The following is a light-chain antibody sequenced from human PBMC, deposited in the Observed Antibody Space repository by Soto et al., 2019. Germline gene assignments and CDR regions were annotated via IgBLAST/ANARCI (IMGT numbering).Light chain of an antibody. CDR3: QQYCNTPYT. V-gene: IGKV4-1*01. Sequence: DIVMTQSPDSLAVSLGERATINCKSSQSVLYSSNNKNYLAWYQQKPGQPPKLLIYWASTRQSGVPDRFSGSGSGTDFTLTISSLQAEDVALYYCQQYCNTPYTFGQGTKLEIK. CDR1: QSVLYSSNNKNY. CDR2: WAS. J-gene: IGKJ2*01.